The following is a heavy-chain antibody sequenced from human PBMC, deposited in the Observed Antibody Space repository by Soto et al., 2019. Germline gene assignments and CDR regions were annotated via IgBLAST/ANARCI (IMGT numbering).Heavy chain of an antibody. CDR2: ISGSGGST. V-gene: IGHV3-23*01. D-gene: IGHD3-3*01. CDR1: GLTFSSYA. J-gene: IGHJ4*02. Sequence: EVQLLESGGGLVQPGGSLRLSCAASGLTFSSYAMSWVRQAPGKGLEWVSAISGSGGSTYYADSVKGRFTISRDNSKNTLYLHMNSLRAEDTAVYYCARSPGVVNPFDYWGQGTLVTVSS. CDR3: ARSPGVVNPFDY.